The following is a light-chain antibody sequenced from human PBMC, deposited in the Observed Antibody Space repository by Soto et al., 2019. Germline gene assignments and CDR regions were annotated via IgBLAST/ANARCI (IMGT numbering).Light chain of an antibody. Sequence: SVLTQPPSASGSPGQGVTISCAGSTSNIGSNYVYWYQQLPGTAPKLLIYRNNQRPSGVPDRFSGSKSGTSASLAISGLRSDDEADYFCATWDDSLNGFYVYGPGTQVAVL. CDR1: TSNIGSNY. V-gene: IGLV1-47*01. J-gene: IGLJ1*01. CDR2: RNN. CDR3: ATWDDSLNGFYV.